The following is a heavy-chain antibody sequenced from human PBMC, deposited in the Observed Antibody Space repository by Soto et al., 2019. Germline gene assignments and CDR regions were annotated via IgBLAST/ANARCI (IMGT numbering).Heavy chain of an antibody. J-gene: IGHJ6*02. V-gene: IGHV4-30-4*08. CDR3: ARDKMTTVRNGMDV. Sequence: SETLSLTCTVSGGSVSSGSYYWSWIRQPPGKGLEWIGYIYYSGSTYYNPSLKSRVTISVDTSKNQFSLKLSSVTAADTAVYYCARDKMTTVRNGMDVWGQGTTVTVSS. D-gene: IGHD4-17*01. CDR1: GGSVSSGSYY. CDR2: IYYSGST.